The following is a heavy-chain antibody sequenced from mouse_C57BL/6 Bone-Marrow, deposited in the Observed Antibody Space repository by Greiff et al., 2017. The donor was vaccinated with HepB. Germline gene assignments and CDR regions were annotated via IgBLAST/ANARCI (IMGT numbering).Heavy chain of an antibody. J-gene: IGHJ3*01. CDR3: AREGPYYGSPWFAY. V-gene: IGHV1-82*01. CDR1: GYAFSSSW. Sequence: VQLQQSGPELVKPGASVKISCKASGYAFSSSWMNWVKQRPGKGLEWIGRIYPGDGDTNYNGKFKGKATLTADKSSSTAYMQLSSLTSEDSAVYFCAREGPYYGSPWFAYWGQGTLVTVSA. CDR2: IYPGDGDT. D-gene: IGHD1-1*01.